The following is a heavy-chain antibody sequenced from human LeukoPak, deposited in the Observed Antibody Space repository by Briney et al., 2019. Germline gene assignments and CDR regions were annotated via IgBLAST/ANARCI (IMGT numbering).Heavy chain of an antibody. D-gene: IGHD6-13*01. CDR1: GGSISSTSYY. J-gene: IGHJ4*02. CDR2: IDYSGTT. V-gene: IGHV4-39*01. CDR3: ARRGQAAGSKGAFDY. Sequence: ASETLSLTCTVSGGSISSTSYYWAWIRQPPGRGLEWNGSIDYSGTTYYNPSLKSRVTISVDTSKNQFSLKLSSVTASDTAKYFCARRGQAAGSKGAFDYWGQGTLVTVSS.